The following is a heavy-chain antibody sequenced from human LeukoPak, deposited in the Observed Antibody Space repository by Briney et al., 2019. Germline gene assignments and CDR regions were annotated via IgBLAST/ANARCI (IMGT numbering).Heavy chain of an antibody. CDR1: GFTFSNYW. CDR3: ARGPPYGSRSDFFDY. V-gene: IGHV3-7*01. Sequence: GGSLRLSCAASGFTFSNYWMSWVRQAPGKVLEWVASVKQDVDKKDYVDSLKGRFTISRDNGKNSLYLQMNSLRAEDTAVYYCARGPPYGSRSDFFDYWGQGTLVTVSS. D-gene: IGHD3-10*01. J-gene: IGHJ4*02. CDR2: VKQDVDKK.